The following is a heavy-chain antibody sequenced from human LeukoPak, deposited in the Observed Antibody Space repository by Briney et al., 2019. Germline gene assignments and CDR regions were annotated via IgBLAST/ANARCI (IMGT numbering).Heavy chain of an antibody. J-gene: IGHJ4*02. D-gene: IGHD4-17*01. V-gene: IGHV2-5*02. CDR2: IYWDDDK. CDR1: GLSLSTSGVG. Sequence: SGPTLVKPTQTLTLTCTFSGLSLSTSGVGVGWIRQPPGKALEWLALIYWDDDKRYSPSLKSRLTITKDTSKNQVVLTMTNMDPVDIASYYCAHRYHGDYLDYWGQGTLVTVSS. CDR3: AHRYHGDYLDY.